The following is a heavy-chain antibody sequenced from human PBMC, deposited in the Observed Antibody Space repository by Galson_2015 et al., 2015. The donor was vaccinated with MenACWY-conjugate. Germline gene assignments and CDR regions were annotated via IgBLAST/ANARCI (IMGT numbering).Heavy chain of an antibody. Sequence: SLRLSCAASGFTFNIYGMSWVRQAPGKGPEWVSGIWGSGARTFYADSVKGRFTISRDTSKNTLYLQMSSLRADDTAVYFCAKGAADMSFNELDSWGQGTLVTVSS. J-gene: IGHJ4*02. CDR1: GFTFNIYG. V-gene: IGHV3-23*01. D-gene: IGHD2-15*01. CDR2: IWGSGART. CDR3: AKGAADMSFNELDS.